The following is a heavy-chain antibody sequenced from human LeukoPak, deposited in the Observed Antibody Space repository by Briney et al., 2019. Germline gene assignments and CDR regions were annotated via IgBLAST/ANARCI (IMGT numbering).Heavy chain of an antibody. CDR3: ARGAFDSRWACDI. V-gene: IGHV7-4-1*02. Sequence: ASVKVSCKASGYTFTRYAINWVRQAPGQGPEWMGWINTNTRNPTYAQGFTGRVVFSLDTSVSTAYLQISSLKAEDTAVYCCARGAFDSRWACDIWGQGTMVTVSS. CDR2: INTNTRNP. CDR1: GYTFTRYA. J-gene: IGHJ3*02. D-gene: IGHD3-9*01.